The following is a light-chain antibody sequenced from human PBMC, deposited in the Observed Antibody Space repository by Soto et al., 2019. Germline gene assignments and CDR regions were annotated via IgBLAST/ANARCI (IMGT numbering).Light chain of an antibody. CDR2: DVS. J-gene: IGLJ2*01. CDR1: SSDVGGYNY. Sequence: QSALTQPASVSGSPGQSITISCTATSSDVGGYNYVSWYQQHPGKAPKLMIYDVSTRPSGVSNRFSGSKSGNTASLTISGLQAEDEADYYCSSYTSSGTVFGGGTKLTVL. V-gene: IGLV2-14*01. CDR3: SSYTSSGTV.